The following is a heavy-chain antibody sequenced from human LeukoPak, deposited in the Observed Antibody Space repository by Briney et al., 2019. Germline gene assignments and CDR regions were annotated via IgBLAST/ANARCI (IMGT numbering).Heavy chain of an antibody. CDR1: GFTFSSYG. J-gene: IGHJ4*02. CDR3: VYQLLSAGTPGY. CDR2: ISYDGSNK. Sequence: PGRSLRLSCAASGFTFSSYGMHWVRQAPGKGLEWVAVISYDGSNKYYADSVKGRFTISRDNSKNALYLQMNSLRAEDTAVYYCVYQLLSAGTPGYWGQGTLVTVSS. V-gene: IGHV3-30*03. D-gene: IGHD2-2*01.